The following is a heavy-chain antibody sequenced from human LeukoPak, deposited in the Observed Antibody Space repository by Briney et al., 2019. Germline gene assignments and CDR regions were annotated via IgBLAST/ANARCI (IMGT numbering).Heavy chain of an antibody. CDR1: GYTFTGYY. CDR2: INPNSGGT. D-gene: IGHD3-10*01. Sequence: ASVKVSCKASGYTFTGYYMHWVRQAPGQGLEWMGWINPNSGGTNYAQKFQGRVTMTRDTSISTAYMELSRLRSDDTAVYYCARDSVLLWFVEFLFDYWGQGTLVTVSS. CDR3: ARDSVLLWFVEFLFDY. J-gene: IGHJ4*02. V-gene: IGHV1-2*02.